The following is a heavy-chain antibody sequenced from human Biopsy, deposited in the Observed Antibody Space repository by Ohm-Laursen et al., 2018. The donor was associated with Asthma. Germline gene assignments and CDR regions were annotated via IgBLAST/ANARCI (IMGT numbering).Heavy chain of an antibody. D-gene: IGHD6-13*01. CDR1: SGSGGYMRSGNYY. CDR3: VRGSSSWHHGPFHYYYGLDV. Sequence: SQTPSLTCSLSSGSGGYMRSGNYYWGWIRQPPGKGLEWIGSIYYSGTTYYNPSLESRVTVSADTSKNQFSLNLTSVTAADTAVYYCVRGSSSWHHGPFHYYYGLDVWGQGTTATVSS. CDR2: IYYSGTT. J-gene: IGHJ6*02. V-gene: IGHV4-39*01.